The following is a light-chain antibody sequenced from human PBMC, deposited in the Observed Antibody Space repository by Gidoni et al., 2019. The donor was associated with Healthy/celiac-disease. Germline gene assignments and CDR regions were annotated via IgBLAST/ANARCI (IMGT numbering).Light chain of an antibody. V-gene: IGKV1-39*01. CDR2: AAS. CDR1: QSISSY. CDR3: QQSYSTPYT. J-gene: IGKJ2*01. Sequence: DIQMTQSPSSLSASVGDRVTITCRASQSISSYLNWYQQKPGTAPKLLIYAASSLQSGVPPRFSGSGSGTDFTLTISSLQPEDFATYYCQQSYSTPYTFGQGTKLEIK.